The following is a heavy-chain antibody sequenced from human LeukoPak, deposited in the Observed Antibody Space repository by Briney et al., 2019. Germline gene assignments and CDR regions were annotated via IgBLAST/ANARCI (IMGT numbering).Heavy chain of an antibody. J-gene: IGHJ4*02. D-gene: IGHD3-22*01. Sequence: GGSLRLSCAASGFTFDDYGMSWVRQAPGKGLEWVSGINWNGGSTGYADSVKGRFTISRDNAKNSLYLQMNSLRAEDTALYYCARVPNQQRGYHYYFDYWGQGTLVTVSS. V-gene: IGHV3-20*04. CDR1: GFTFDDYG. CDR2: INWNGGST. CDR3: ARVPNQQRGYHYYFDY.